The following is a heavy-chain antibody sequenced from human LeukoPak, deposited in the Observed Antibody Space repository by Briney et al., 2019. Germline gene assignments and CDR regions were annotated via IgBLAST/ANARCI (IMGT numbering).Heavy chain of an antibody. CDR2: ISDYNCNT. CDR1: GYTFTSYV. CDR3: ARDEYSSGWYENYYYYMDV. Sequence: GASVKVSCKASGYTFTSYVISGVRQAPGQGLEWMGWISDYNCNTNYAQKLQGRVTMTTDTSTSTAYVELRSLRSDDTAVYYCARDEYSSGWYENYYYYMDVWGKGTTVTVSS. D-gene: IGHD6-19*01. J-gene: IGHJ6*03. V-gene: IGHV1-18*01.